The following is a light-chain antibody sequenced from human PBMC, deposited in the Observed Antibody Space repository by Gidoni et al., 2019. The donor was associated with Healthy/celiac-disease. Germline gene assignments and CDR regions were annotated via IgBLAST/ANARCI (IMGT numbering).Light chain of an antibody. CDR2: KAS. J-gene: IGKJ2*01. Sequence: CRASQSISSWLAWYQQKPVKAPKLLIYKASSLESGVPSRFSGSGSGTEFTLTISSLQPDDFATYYCQQYNSYSYTFGQGTKLEIK. V-gene: IGKV1-5*03. CDR3: QQYNSYSYT. CDR1: QSISSW.